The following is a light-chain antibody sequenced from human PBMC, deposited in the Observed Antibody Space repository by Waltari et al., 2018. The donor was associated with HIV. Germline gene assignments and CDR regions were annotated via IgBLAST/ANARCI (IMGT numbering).Light chain of an antibody. CDR2: DNN. CDR3: GAWDGGLSAGV. V-gene: IGLV1-51*01. Sequence: QSVLTQPPPVSAAPGHSVTSSCSGPSANIGNNYVSWYQQVPGKTPKVVIYDNNKRPSGMPDRFSGSKSGTSATLAITGLQTGDEADYYCGAWDGGLSAGVFGGGTKLTVL. CDR1: SANIGNNY. J-gene: IGLJ3*02.